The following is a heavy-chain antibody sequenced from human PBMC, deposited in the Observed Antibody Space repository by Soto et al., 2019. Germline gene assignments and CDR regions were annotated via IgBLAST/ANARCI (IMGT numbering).Heavy chain of an antibody. Sequence: QVQLVESGGGVVQPGRSLRLSCAASGFTFSSYGMHWVRQAPGKGLEWVAVISYDGSNKYYADSVKGRFTISRDNSKNTLYLQMNSLRAEDTAVYYCAAEDHYYYMDVWGKGTTVTVSS. CDR3: AAEDHYYYMDV. V-gene: IGHV3-30*03. CDR1: GFTFSSYG. CDR2: ISYDGSNK. J-gene: IGHJ6*03.